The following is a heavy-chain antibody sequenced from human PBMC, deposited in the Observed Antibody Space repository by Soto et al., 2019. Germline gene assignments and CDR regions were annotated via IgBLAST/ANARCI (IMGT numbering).Heavy chain of an antibody. CDR2: IIPITGTT. V-gene: IGHV1-69*01. J-gene: IGHJ6*02. CDR1: GGIFSSYA. CDR3: AREQWSHLSSFEHYNGMDV. D-gene: IGHD2-8*01. Sequence: QVQLVQSGAEVKKPGSSVKVSCKVSGGIFSSYAIGWVRQAPGQGLEWMAGIIPITGTTNRAQKFQGRVTVTADESTTTVYMELSSLTAEDTAVYYCAREQWSHLSSFEHYNGMDVWGQGTPVTVSS.